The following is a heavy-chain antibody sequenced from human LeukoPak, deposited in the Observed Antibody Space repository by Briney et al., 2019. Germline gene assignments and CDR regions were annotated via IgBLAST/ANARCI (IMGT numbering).Heavy chain of an antibody. CDR3: ARAFGDRRLGPRRAYYFDY. CDR1: GGSISNYY. D-gene: IGHD3-16*01. J-gene: IGHJ4*02. Sequence: SETLSLTCTVSGGSISNYYWSWIRQPPGKGLEWLGSIYYGGGTYYNPSLKGRVTISVDTSKNQFSLKLSSVTAADTAVYYCARAFGDRRLGPRRAYYFDYGGQGTLVTVSS. CDR2: IYYGGGT. V-gene: IGHV4-59*05.